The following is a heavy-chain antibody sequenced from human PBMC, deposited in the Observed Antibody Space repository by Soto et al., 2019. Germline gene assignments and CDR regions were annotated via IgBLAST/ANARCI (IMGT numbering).Heavy chain of an antibody. CDR1: VYRFTSYW. Sequence: GESLKICCRTSVYRFTSYWIAWVRQMPGKGLEWMGIIFPSDSDTRYSPSFQGQVTISADRSTSTVFLQWASLKASDTAVYFCARKDKSGYFNWFDPWGQGTLVTSPQ. CDR3: ARKDKSGYFNWFDP. D-gene: IGHD3-22*01. J-gene: IGHJ5*02. V-gene: IGHV5-51*01. CDR2: IFPSDSDT.